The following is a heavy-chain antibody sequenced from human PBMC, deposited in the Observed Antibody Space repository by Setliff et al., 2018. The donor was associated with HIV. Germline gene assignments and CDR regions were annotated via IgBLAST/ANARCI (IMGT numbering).Heavy chain of an antibody. CDR2: IPYSGST. CDR3: ARGPARAVARPGWLDP. CDR1: GSSFSSGIYY. J-gene: IGHJ5*02. D-gene: IGHD6-19*01. V-gene: IGHV4-31*03. Sequence: SETLSLTCNVSGSSFSSGIYYWTWIRQQPGKGLEWIGYIPYSGSTYYNPSLKSRVTIYVGTSKQQVFLSLSSVTAADTAVYYCARGPARAVARPGWLDPWGQGTLVTVSS.